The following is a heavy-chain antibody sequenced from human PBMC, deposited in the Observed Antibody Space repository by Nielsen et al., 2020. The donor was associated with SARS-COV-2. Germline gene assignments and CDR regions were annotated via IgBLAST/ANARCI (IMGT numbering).Heavy chain of an antibody. CDR2: IYYSGNT. J-gene: IGHJ4*02. CDR1: SGSVSSGSYY. CDR3: VRIDMATISVDY. D-gene: IGHD5-24*01. Sequence: SETLSLTCTVSSGSVSSGSYYWTWVRQPPGKGLEWIGYIYYSGNTNYNPSLKSRVTMSVDTSKNQFSLKLSSVTAADTAVYYCVRIDMATISVDYWGQGTLVTVSS. V-gene: IGHV4-61*01.